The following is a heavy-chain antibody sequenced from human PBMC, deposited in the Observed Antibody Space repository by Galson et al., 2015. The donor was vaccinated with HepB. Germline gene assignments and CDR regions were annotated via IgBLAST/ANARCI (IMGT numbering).Heavy chain of an antibody. J-gene: IGHJ6*02. Sequence: SLRLSCAASGFTFSDDYMSWIRQAPGKGLEWVSYISSSSSYTNYADSVKGRFTISRDNAKNSLYLQMNSLRAEDTAVYYCARSRGNGCSSTSCSYGMDVWGQGTTVTVSS. CDR1: GFTFSDDY. CDR3: ARSRGNGCSSTSCSYGMDV. CDR2: ISSSSSYT. D-gene: IGHD2-2*01. V-gene: IGHV3-11*06.